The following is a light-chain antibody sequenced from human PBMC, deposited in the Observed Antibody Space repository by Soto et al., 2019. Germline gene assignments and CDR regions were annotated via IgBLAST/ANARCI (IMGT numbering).Light chain of an antibody. J-gene: IGKJ1*01. CDR2: DAS. V-gene: IGKV1-9*01. CDR1: QGITSY. Sequence: DIQLTQSPSFLSASVGDRVTITCRASQGITSYLAWWQQKPGKAPKLLISDASTLQSGVPSRFSGSGSGTDFALTISSLQPEDFATYYCQQLNTYLGTFGQGTKVEIK. CDR3: QQLNTYLGT.